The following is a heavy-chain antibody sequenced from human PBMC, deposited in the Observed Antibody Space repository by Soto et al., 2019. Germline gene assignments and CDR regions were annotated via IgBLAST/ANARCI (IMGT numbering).Heavy chain of an antibody. Sequence: QVQLVQSGAEVKKPGASVKVSCKASGYTFTNYGISWVRQAPGQGPEWMGWISGYNGNTKYAQTLQDRVTMTTDTSTSTVYMELRSLRFDDTAVYYCARGGSSWSAEYYQHWGQGTLVIVSS. CDR3: ARGGSSWSAEYYQH. D-gene: IGHD6-13*01. V-gene: IGHV1-18*01. CDR2: ISGYNGNT. J-gene: IGHJ1*01. CDR1: GYTFTNYG.